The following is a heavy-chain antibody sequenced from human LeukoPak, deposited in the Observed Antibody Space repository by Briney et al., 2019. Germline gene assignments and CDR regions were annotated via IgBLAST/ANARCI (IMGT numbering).Heavy chain of an antibody. V-gene: IGHV3-23*01. J-gene: IGHJ4*02. CDR3: AKLLGTATRYDY. CDR1: GFTFYMYA. CDR2: MCGTAGCT. D-gene: IGHD1-1*01. Sequence: GGSLTLSCQAPGFTFYMYAMSWVRQAPGKGLEWVASMCGTAGCTFYPDSVKGRFTISRDNSKNSLSLQMDTLRAEDTAVYYCAKLLGTATRYDYWGQGTLVIVSS.